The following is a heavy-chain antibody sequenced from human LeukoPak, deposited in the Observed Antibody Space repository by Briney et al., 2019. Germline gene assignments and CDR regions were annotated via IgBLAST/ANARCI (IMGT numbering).Heavy chain of an antibody. Sequence: GASVKVSCKASGYTFTSYGISWVRRAPGQGLEWMGRIHPSSGATNYAQRFQGRVTLTRDTSINTAYMELSRLTSDDTAVYYCARDLPFEDWGQGTLVTVSS. V-gene: IGHV1-2*06. D-gene: IGHD2/OR15-2a*01. J-gene: IGHJ4*02. CDR2: IHPSSGAT. CDR1: GYTFTSYG. CDR3: ARDLPFED.